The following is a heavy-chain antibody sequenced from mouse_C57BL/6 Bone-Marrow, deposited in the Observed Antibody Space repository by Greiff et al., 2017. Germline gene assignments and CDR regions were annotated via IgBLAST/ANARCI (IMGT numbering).Heavy chain of an antibody. Sequence: QVQLQQPGAELVRPGTSVKLSCKASGYTFTSYWMHWVKQRPGQGLEWIGVIDPSDSYTNYNQKFKGKATLTVDTSSSTAYMQLSSLTSEDSAVYYCAREGLHAWFAYWGQGTLVTVSA. CDR3: AREGLHAWFAY. CDR2: IDPSDSYT. V-gene: IGHV1-59*01. J-gene: IGHJ3*01. D-gene: IGHD2-4*01. CDR1: GYTFTSYW.